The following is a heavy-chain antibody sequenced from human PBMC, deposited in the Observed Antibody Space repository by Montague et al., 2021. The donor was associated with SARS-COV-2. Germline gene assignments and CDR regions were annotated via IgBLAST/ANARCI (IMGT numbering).Heavy chain of an antibody. CDR2: INWNGGST. CDR3: ARDVEGFGELQVDY. CDR1: GFTFDDYG. D-gene: IGHD3-10*01. J-gene: IGHJ4*02. Sequence: SLRLSCAASGFTFDDYGMGWVRQAPGKGLEWVSGINWNGGSTGYSDSVXGRFTISRDNAKNSLYLQMNSLRAEDTALYYCARDVEGFGELQVDYWGQGTLVTVSS. V-gene: IGHV3-20*04.